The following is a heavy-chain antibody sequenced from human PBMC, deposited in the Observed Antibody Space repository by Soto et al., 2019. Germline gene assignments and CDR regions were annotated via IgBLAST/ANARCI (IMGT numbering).Heavy chain of an antibody. CDR2: INPNSGGT. Sequence: ASVKVSCKATGYSFTGYYMHWVRQAPGQGLDRMGWINPNSGGTNYAQKFQGWVTMTRDTSISTAYMELSRLRSDDTAVYYCAISLGSSTDYYYYYGMDVWGQGTTVTVS. D-gene: IGHD3-16*02. V-gene: IGHV1-2*04. CDR3: AISLGSSTDYYYYYGMDV. CDR1: GYSFTGYY. J-gene: IGHJ6*02.